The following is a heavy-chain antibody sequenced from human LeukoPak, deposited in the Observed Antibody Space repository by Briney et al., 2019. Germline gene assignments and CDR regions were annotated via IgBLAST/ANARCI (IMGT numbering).Heavy chain of an antibody. D-gene: IGHD2-8*02. CDR1: GFTVSSNC. CDR3: ARGKILDY. J-gene: IGHJ4*02. V-gene: IGHV3-53*01. CDR2: IYSGGST. Sequence: PGGSLRLSCAASGFTVSSNCMNWVRQAPGKGLEWVSIIYSGGSTYYADSVKGRFTISRDNSKNTLYLQMNSLRAEDTAVYYCARGKILDYWGQGTLVTVSS.